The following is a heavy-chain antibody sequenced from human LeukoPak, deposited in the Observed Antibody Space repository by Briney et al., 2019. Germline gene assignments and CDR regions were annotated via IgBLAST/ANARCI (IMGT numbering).Heavy chain of an antibody. V-gene: IGHV3-30*18. CDR1: GFTFSSYA. CDR2: MFFRGNTK. CDR3: AKGITIFGVVAEGFDH. D-gene: IGHD3-3*01. Sequence: GGPLRLSCAASGFTFSSYAMSWVRQAPGKGLEWVAVMFFRGNTKHYAEFVKGRFTISRDNSKNTLYLQMNSLITEDTAVYYCAKGITIFGVVAEGFDHWGQGSLVTVSS. J-gene: IGHJ4*02.